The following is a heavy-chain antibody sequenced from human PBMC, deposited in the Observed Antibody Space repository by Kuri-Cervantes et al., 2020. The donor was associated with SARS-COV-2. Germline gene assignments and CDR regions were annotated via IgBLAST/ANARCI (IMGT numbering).Heavy chain of an antibody. CDR2: INHSGST. D-gene: IGHD3-22*01. CDR3: ARGFSAVVVAHWYFDL. V-gene: IGHV4-34*01. Sequence: GSLRLSCNVSGGSLTSGDYFWTWIRQPPGKGLEWIGEINHSGSTNYNPSLKGRVTISVDTSKNQFSLKLSSVTAADTAVYYCARGFSAVVVAHWYFDLWGRGTLVTVSS. J-gene: IGHJ2*01. CDR1: GGSLTSGDYF.